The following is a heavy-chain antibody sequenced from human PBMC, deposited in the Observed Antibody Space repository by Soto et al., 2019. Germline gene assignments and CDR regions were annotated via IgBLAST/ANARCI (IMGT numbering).Heavy chain of an antibody. V-gene: IGHV4-4*07. D-gene: IGHD5-12*01. J-gene: IGHJ6*02. CDR3: ARDNIVSKGYGMDV. CDR1: GGSISSAY. CDR2: IHSSGTF. Sequence: SETLSLTCTVSGGSISSAYWSWIRQAAGKRLEWIGRIHSSGTFNYNPSLKSRVSISRDTSKNQISLKLSSVTAADTAVYYCARDNIVSKGYGMDVWGQGTTVTVSS.